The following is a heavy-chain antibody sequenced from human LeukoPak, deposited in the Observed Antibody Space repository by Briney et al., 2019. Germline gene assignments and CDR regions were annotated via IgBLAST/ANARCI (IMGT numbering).Heavy chain of an antibody. V-gene: IGHV3-7*01. CDR3: ARVEDYDILTGFDY. Sequence: GGSLRLSCAASGFTFSSYWMSWARQAPGKGLEWVANIKQDGREKYYVDSVKGRFTISRDNAKNSLYLQMNSLRAEDTAVYYCARVEDYDILTGFDYWGQGTLVTVSS. CDR2: IKQDGREK. D-gene: IGHD3-9*01. CDR1: GFTFSSYW. J-gene: IGHJ4*02.